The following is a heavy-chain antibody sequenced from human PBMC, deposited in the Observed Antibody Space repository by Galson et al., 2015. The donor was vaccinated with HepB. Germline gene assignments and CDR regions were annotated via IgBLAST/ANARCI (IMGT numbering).Heavy chain of an antibody. Sequence: SVKVSCKASGYTFTSYGISWVRQAPGQGLEWMGWISAYNGNTNYAQKLQGRVTMTTDTSTSTAYMELRSLRSDDTAVYYCARLKYDYVWGSYRGFGGWFDPWGQGTLVTISS. CDR3: ARLKYDYVWGSYRGFGGWFDP. D-gene: IGHD3-16*01. V-gene: IGHV1-18*04. J-gene: IGHJ5*02. CDR1: GYTFTSYG. CDR2: ISAYNGNT.